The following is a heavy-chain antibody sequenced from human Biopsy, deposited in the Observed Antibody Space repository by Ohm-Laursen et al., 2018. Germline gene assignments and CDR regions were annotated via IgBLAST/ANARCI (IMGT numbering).Heavy chain of an antibody. CDR1: GDSISSYY. Sequence: GTLSLTCTVSGDSISSYYWSWIRQPPGKGLQWIGYVYYTGSTDYSPSLQSRVTISVDTSKNHFSLRLRSVTPADTAIYYCARGTGRYYVYGAFDIWGQGTVVTVSS. J-gene: IGHJ3*02. CDR2: VYYTGST. D-gene: IGHD1-26*01. V-gene: IGHV4-59*01. CDR3: ARGTGRYYVYGAFDI.